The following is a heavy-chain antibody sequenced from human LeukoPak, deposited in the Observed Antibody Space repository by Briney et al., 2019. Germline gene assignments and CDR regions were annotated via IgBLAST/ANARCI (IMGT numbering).Heavy chain of an antibody. V-gene: IGHV4-30-2*01. CDR1: GGSISSGGYS. D-gene: IGHD3-3*01. Sequence: SETLSLTCAVSGGSISSGGYSWSWIRQPPGKGLEWIGYIYHSGSTYYNPSLKSRVTISVDTSKNQFSLKLSSVTAADTAVYYCARLRFLEWLPFDYWGQGTLVTVSS. CDR3: ARLRFLEWLPFDY. CDR2: IYHSGST. J-gene: IGHJ4*02.